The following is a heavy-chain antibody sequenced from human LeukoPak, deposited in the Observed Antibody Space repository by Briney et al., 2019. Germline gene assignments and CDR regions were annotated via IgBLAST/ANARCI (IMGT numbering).Heavy chain of an antibody. CDR1: GFTFSSYS. CDR2: ISSSSSTI. J-gene: IGHJ4*02. Sequence: GGSLRLSCAASGFTFSSYSMNWVRQAPGKGLEWVSYISSSSSTIYYADSVKGRFTISRDNSKNTLYLQMNSLRAEDTAVYYCAKGIAAAGTVPTDYWGQGTLVTVSS. V-gene: IGHV3-48*01. D-gene: IGHD6-13*01. CDR3: AKGIAAAGTVPTDY.